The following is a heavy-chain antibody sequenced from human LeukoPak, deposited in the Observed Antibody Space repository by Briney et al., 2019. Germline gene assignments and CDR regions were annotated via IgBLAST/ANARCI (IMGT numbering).Heavy chain of an antibody. J-gene: IGHJ4*02. CDR3: ATDLRYGSNFFFQY. CDR2: ISYDGSNK. Sequence: GGSLRLSCAASGFTFSSYGMHWVRQAPGKGLEWVAVISYDGSNKYYADSVKGRFTISRDNSKNTLYLQMNGLQTDDTAVYYCATDLRYGSNFFFQYWGLGTLVAVSS. D-gene: IGHD5-18*01. CDR1: GFTFSSYG. V-gene: IGHV3-30*03.